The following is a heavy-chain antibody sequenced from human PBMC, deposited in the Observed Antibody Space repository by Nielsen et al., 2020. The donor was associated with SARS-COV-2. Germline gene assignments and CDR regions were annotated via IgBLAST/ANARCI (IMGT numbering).Heavy chain of an antibody. CDR2: INPNTGDA. J-gene: IGHJ2*01. CDR3: ARDPTMTMTWYFDF. CDR1: GYTFTDYF. D-gene: IGHD4/OR15-4a*01. V-gene: IGHV1-2*06. Sequence: ASVKVSCKASGYTFTDYFIHWMRQVPGQGLEWMGRINPNTGDALYSQMLQGRVTLTRDTSINTAYMELGGLRSDDTAVYYCARDPTMTMTWYFDFWGRGTLVTVSS.